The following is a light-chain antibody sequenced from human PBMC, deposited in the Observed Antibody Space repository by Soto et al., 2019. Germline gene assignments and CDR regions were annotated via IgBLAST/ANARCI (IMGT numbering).Light chain of an antibody. CDR3: QSYDSSLSGYV. CDR1: SSNIGAGYD. J-gene: IGLJ1*01. Sequence: VLTQPPSVSGAPGQRVTISCTGSSSNIGAGYDVHWYQQLPGTAPKLLIFGNSNRPAGVPDRFSGSKSGTSASLAISGLQAEDEADFYCQSYDSSLSGYVFGTGTKVTVL. V-gene: IGLV1-40*01. CDR2: GNS.